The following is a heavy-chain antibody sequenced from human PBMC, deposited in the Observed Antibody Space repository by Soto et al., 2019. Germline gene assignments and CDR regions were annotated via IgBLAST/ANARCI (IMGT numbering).Heavy chain of an antibody. CDR2: IWYDGSNQ. J-gene: IGHJ4*02. CDR1: GFSFTTYG. V-gene: IGHV3-33*06. D-gene: IGHD2-21*02. Sequence: QVQLVESGGGVVQPGRSLRLSCAASGFSFTTYGLHWVRQAPGKGLEWVAVIWYDGSNQYYAGSVKGRFTISRDNSKNILYLEINSLRVDDTAVYYCVKDHCGGDCYSDPYFDYWGQGTLVTVSS. CDR3: VKDHCGGDCYSDPYFDY.